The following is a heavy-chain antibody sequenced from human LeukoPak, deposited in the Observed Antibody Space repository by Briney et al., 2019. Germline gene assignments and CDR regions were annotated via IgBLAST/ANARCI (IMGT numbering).Heavy chain of an antibody. V-gene: IGHV5-51*01. CDR2: FCPRDSYT. D-gene: IGHD5-18*01. Sequence: GESLQISCQTSGYTFSSHCIGWVRQTPGGGLDWMGIFCPRDSYTKYSPSFQGRVTFSADESVSTAFLQGRGLKASDTAIYYCARQKIAEYTYGPFDFWGQGTLVSVSS. CDR1: GYTFSSHC. J-gene: IGHJ4*02. CDR3: ARQKIAEYTYGPFDF.